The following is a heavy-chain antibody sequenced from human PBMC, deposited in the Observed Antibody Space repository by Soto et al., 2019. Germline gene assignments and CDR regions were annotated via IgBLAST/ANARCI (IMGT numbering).Heavy chain of an antibody. CDR2: INVGNGNI. CDR3: ATSEQYYYGSSRYDYPSGYYYYGMDV. J-gene: IGHJ6*02. D-gene: IGHD3-22*01. CDR1: GYTFANYA. V-gene: IGHV1-3*01. Sequence: ASVKVSCKASGYTFANYAMHWVRQAPGQRLEWMGWINVGNGNIKYSQKFKGRVTITRDTSATTAYMELSSLRSEDTAVYYCATSEQYYYGSSRYDYPSGYYYYGMDVWGQGTKVTVSS.